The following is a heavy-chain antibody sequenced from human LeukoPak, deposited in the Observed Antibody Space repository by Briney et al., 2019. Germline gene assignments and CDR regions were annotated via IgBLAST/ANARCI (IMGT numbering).Heavy chain of an antibody. CDR3: ARAASDWGAFDI. J-gene: IGHJ3*02. CDR2: ITSSGSSM. CDR1: GFTFSGYS. V-gene: IGHV3-21*01. D-gene: IGHD6-25*01. Sequence: PGGSLRLSCAGSGFTFSGYSLNWVRQAPGKGLEWVSSITSSGSSMYYAGSVKGRFTISRDNAKNTLFLQMNSLRTEDTAVYYCARAASDWGAFDIWGQGTMVTVSS.